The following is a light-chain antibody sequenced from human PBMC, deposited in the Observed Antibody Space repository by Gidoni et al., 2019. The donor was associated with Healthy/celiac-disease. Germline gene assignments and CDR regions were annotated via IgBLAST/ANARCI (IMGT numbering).Light chain of an antibody. J-gene: IGKJ1*01. CDR3: QQYGSSPGT. CDR1: QSVSSSY. V-gene: IGKV3-20*01. CDR2: GAS. Sequence: DIVLTQSPGTLSLSPGERATLSCRASQSVSSSYLAWYQQKPGKAPRLLIYGASSRATGIPDQFSGSGSGTDFTLTISRLEPEDFAVYYCQQYGSSPGTFGQGTKVEIK.